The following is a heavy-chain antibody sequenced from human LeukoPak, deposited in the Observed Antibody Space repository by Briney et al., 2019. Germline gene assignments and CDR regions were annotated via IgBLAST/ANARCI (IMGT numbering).Heavy chain of an antibody. V-gene: IGHV3-48*03. J-gene: IGHJ4*02. Sequence: GGSLRLSCAASGFTFSSYETNWVRQAPGKGLEWVANIGYSGRTIYYADSVKGRFTISRDNAKNSLYLQMNSLRVEDTAVYYCALLAVASDFDYWGQGALVTVSS. CDR3: ALLAVASDFDY. CDR2: IGYSGRTI. CDR1: GFTFSSYE. D-gene: IGHD6-19*01.